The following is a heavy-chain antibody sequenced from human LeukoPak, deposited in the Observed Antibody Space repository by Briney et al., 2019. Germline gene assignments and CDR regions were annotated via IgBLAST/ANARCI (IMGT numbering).Heavy chain of an antibody. CDR3: AKDSSIAARTIDY. CDR2: MSGSGGST. CDR1: GFTFSSYA. V-gene: IGHV3-23*01. D-gene: IGHD6-6*01. Sequence: GGSLRLSCAASGFTFSSYAMSWVRQAPGKGLEWVSAMSGSGGSTYYADSVKGRFTISRDNSKNTLFLQMNSLRAEDTAVYYCAKDSSIAARTIDYWGQGTLVTVSS. J-gene: IGHJ4*02.